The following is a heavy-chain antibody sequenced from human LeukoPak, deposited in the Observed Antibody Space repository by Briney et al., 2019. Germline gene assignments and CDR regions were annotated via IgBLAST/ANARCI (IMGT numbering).Heavy chain of an antibody. CDR1: GFTFSSYG. Sequence: GGSLRLSCAASGFTFSSYGMHWVRQAPGKGLEWVAFIRYDGSNKYYADSVKGRFTISRDNPKNTLYLQMNSLRAEDTAVYYCAKVPRRKVDAFDIWGQGTMVTVSS. CDR3: AKVPRRKVDAFDI. J-gene: IGHJ3*02. CDR2: IRYDGSNK. V-gene: IGHV3-30*02.